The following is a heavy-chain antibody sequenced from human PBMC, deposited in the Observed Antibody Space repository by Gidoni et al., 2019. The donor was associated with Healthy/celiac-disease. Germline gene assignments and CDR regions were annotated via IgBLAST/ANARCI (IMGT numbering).Heavy chain of an antibody. V-gene: IGHV3-53*02. CDR2: IYSGGST. CDR3: ARDRGIRGFDY. Sequence: EVQLVETGGGLSQPGGSLRRSCAASGFTVSSNYMSWFRQAPGKGLEWVSVIYSGGSTYYADSVKGRFTISRDNSKNTLYLQMNSLRAEDTAVYYCARDRGIRGFDYWGQGTLVTVSS. J-gene: IGHJ4*02. CDR1: GFTVSSNY. D-gene: IGHD1-26*01.